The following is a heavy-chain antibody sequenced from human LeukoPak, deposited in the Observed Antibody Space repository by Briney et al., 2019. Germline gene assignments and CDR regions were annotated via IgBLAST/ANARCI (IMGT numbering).Heavy chain of an antibody. CDR3: ARWAVGRDE. Sequence: GGSLRLSCAASGFTFSSYGIHWVRQTPVKGLEWVAFIRYDGINKYYAGSVKGRFTISRDESKNTLYLQMNSLRAEDTAVYYCARWAVGRDEWGQGTLVTVSS. CDR1: GFTFSSYG. J-gene: IGHJ4*02. CDR2: IRYDGINK. D-gene: IGHD1-26*01. V-gene: IGHV3-30*02.